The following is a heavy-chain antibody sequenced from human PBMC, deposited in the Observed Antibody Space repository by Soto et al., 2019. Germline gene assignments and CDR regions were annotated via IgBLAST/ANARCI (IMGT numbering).Heavy chain of an antibody. V-gene: IGHV4-59*08. Sequence: SETLSLTCTVSGGSISSYYWSWIRQPPGKGLEWIGYIYYSGSTNYNPSLKSRVTISVDTSKNQFSLKLSSVTAADTAVYYCAGHSRDYFFDYWGQGTLVTVSS. CDR3: AGHSRDYFFDY. CDR1: GGSISSYY. J-gene: IGHJ4*02. CDR2: IYYSGST.